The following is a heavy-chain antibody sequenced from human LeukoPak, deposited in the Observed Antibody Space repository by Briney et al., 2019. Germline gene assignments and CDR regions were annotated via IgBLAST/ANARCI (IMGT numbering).Heavy chain of an antibody. CDR2: INHSGST. J-gene: IGHJ6*04. CDR1: GGSFSGYY. D-gene: IGHD6-19*01. CDR3: ARSLAVASPGYYGLDV. Sequence: SETLSLTCAVYGGSFSGYYWSWIRPPPGKGLEWIGEINHSGSTNYNPSLKSRVTISVDMSKNQFSLKLGSVTAADTAVYYWARSLAVASPGYYGLDVWGKGTTVTVSS. V-gene: IGHV4-34*01.